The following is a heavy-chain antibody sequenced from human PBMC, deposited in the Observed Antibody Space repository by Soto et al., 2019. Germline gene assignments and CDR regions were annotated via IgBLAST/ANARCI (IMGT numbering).Heavy chain of an antibody. CDR1: GGSISSSSYY. J-gene: IGHJ5*02. CDR2: INHSGST. D-gene: IGHD3-10*01. Sequence: KPSETLSLTCTVSGGSISSSSYYWSWIRQPPGKGLEWIGEINHSGSTDYNPSLKSRVTISVDTSKNQFSLKLSSVTAADTAVYYCARGNQYYYGSGSYYNNWFDPWGQGTLVTVSS. V-gene: IGHV4-39*07. CDR3: ARGNQYYYGSGSYYNNWFDP.